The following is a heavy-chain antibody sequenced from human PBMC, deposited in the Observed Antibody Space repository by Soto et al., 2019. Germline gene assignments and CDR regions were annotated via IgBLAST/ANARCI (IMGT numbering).Heavy chain of an antibody. D-gene: IGHD6-13*01. CDR2: IKQDGSEK. CDR1: GFTFSSCL. CDR3: AITYSSSWFAFDI. J-gene: IGHJ3*02. Sequence: GGSLRLSCAASGFTFSSCLMSWVRQAPGKGLEWEANIKQDGSEKYYVDSVKGRFTISRDNAKNSLYLQMNSLRAEDTAVYYCAITYSSSWFAFDIWGQGTMVTVSS. V-gene: IGHV3-7*03.